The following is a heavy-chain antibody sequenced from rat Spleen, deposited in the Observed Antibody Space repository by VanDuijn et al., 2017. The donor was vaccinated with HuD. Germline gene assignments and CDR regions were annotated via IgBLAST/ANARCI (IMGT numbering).Heavy chain of an antibody. Sequence: EVQLVESGGGLVQPGRSLKLSCAASGFIFRKYDMAWVRQAPKKGLEWVASISFEGSSTYYGDSVKGRFTISRDNAKSTLYLQMDSLRSEDTATYYCARPNNYYVMDAWGQGASVTVSS. CDR1: GFIFRKYD. CDR2: ISFEGSST. CDR3: ARPNNYYVMDA. J-gene: IGHJ4*01. D-gene: IGHD1-10*01. V-gene: IGHV5-22*01.